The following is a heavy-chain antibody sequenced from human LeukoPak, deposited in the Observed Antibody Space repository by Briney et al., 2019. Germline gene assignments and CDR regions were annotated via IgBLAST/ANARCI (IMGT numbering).Heavy chain of an antibody. CDR1: GGTFSSYA. CDR3: ARASLDPENWFDP. CDR2: IIPIFGTA. D-gene: IGHD6-6*01. Sequence: SVKVSCKASGGTFSSYAISWVRQAPGQGLEWMGGIIPIFGTANYAQKFQGRVTITADESTSTAYMELSSPRSEDTAVYYCARASLDPENWFDPWGQGTLVTVSS. V-gene: IGHV1-69*13. J-gene: IGHJ5*02.